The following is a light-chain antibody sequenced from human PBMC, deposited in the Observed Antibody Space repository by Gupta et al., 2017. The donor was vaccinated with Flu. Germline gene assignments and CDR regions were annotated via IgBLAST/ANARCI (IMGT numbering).Light chain of an antibody. CDR3: QQRSNWPPLT. Sequence: EIVLTQSPATLSLSPGERATLSCRASQSVSSSLAWYQQNPGQAPRLLIYDASNRATGIPARFSGSGSGTDFTLTISSLEPEDFAVYYCQQRSNWPPLTFGGGTKVEIK. J-gene: IGKJ4*01. CDR2: DAS. V-gene: IGKV3-11*01. CDR1: QSVSSS.